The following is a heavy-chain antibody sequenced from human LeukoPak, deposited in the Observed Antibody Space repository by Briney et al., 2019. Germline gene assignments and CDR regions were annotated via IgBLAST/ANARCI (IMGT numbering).Heavy chain of an antibody. CDR3: AKDLLVAYYDILTGYDAFDI. J-gene: IGHJ3*02. D-gene: IGHD3-9*01. CDR1: GFTFSSYA. Sequence: GSLRLSCAASGFTFSSYAMSWVRQAPGKGLEWVSAISGSGGSTYYADSVKGRFTISRDNSKNTLYLQMNSLRAEDTAVYYCAKDLLVAYYDILTGYDAFDIWGQGTMVTVSS. V-gene: IGHV3-23*01. CDR2: ISGSGGST.